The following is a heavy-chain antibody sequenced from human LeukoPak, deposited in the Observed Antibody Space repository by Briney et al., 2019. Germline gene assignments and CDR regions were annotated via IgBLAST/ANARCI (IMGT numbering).Heavy chain of an antibody. D-gene: IGHD1-26*01. Sequence: PGRSLRLSCAASGFTFKNYGMHWVRQAPGKGLEWVATISYDGSNQYYVESVKGRFTISRDNTKNTLFLQMNSLRAEDTAVYYCAKTGEPLLFFLGSWGQGTLVTVSS. CDR3: AKTGEPLLFFLGS. CDR1: GFTFKNYG. CDR2: ISYDGSNQ. J-gene: IGHJ5*02. V-gene: IGHV3-30*18.